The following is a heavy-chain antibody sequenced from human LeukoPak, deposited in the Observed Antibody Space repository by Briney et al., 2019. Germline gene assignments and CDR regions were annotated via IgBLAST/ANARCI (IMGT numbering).Heavy chain of an antibody. CDR3: AKAGSGSYYATFDY. V-gene: IGHV3-30*02. J-gene: IGHJ4*02. D-gene: IGHD1-26*01. CDR2: IQYDGGNK. CDR1: GFTFSSYG. Sequence: GGSLRLSCAASGFTFSSYGLHWVRQAPGRGLEGVTFIQYDGGNKYYADSVKGRFTISRDNSENTLYLQMHSLTTEDTAVYYCAKAGSGSYYATFDYWGQGALVTVSS.